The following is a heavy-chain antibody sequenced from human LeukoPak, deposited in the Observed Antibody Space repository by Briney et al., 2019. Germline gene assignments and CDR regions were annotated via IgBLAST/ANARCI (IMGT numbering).Heavy chain of an antibody. CDR3: ARDGVATNDY. V-gene: IGHV3-64*01. J-gene: IGHJ4*02. CDR1: GFPFSSYA. CDR2: ISSNGGTT. D-gene: IGHD2-15*01. Sequence: GRSLRLSCAASGFPFSSYAMQWVRQAPGKGLEYVSGISSNGGTTFYANSVKRRFTISRDNSKNMLFLQMGSLRAEDMAVYYCARDGVATNDYWGQGTLVTVSS.